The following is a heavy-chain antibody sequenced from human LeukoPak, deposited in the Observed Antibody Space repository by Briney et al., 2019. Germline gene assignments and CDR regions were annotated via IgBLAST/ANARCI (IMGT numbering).Heavy chain of an antibody. CDR1: GLTVSSYY. Sequence: GGSLRLSCVASGLTVSSYYVSWVRQAPGKGLEWVSVIYSGGSTYYADSVEGRFTVSRDNSKNTLYLEMRSLRAEDTAVYYCARDLHPRLTGYFDYWGQGTLVTVSS. D-gene: IGHD3-16*01. CDR2: IYSGGST. CDR3: ARDLHPRLTGYFDY. J-gene: IGHJ4*02. V-gene: IGHV3-53*01.